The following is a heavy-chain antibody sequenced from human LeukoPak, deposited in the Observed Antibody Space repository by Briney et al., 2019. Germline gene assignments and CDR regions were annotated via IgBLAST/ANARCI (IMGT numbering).Heavy chain of an antibody. V-gene: IGHV4-31*03. CDR1: GGSISSGGYY. J-gene: IGHJ2*01. D-gene: IGHD1-14*01. CDR3: ARNPLTGYFDL. Sequence: SETLSLTCTVSGGSISSGGYYWSWLRQHPGKGLEWIGYIYYSGSTYYNPSLKSRVTISVDTSKNQFSLKMSSVTAADTAVYYCARNPLTGYFDLWGRGTLVTVSS. CDR2: IYYSGST.